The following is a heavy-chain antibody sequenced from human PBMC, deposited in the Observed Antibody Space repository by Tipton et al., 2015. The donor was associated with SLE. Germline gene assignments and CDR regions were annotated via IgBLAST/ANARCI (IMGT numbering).Heavy chain of an antibody. V-gene: IGHV4-39*01. Sequence: TLSLTCTVSGGSISSSSYYWGWIRQPPGEGLEWIGSIYYSGSTYYNPSLKSRVTISVDTSKNQFSLKLSSVTAADTAVYYCARHDGYNQFDYWGQGTLVTVSS. CDR3: ARHDGYNQFDY. J-gene: IGHJ4*02. D-gene: IGHD5-24*01. CDR1: GGSISSSSYY. CDR2: IYYSGST.